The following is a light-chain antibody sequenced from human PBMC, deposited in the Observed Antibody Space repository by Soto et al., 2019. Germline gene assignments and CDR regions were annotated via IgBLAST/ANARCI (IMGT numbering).Light chain of an antibody. V-gene: IGKV1-27*01. CDR1: QGISNL. CDR3: QKYSSAPFT. CDR2: AAS. Sequence: DIQMTQSPSSLSASVGGRITISCRASQGISNLLAWYQQKPGKAPKLLIYAASTLQSGVPSRISGSGSGTDFTLTISSPQPEDVATYYCQKYSSAPFTFGPGTKVDIK. J-gene: IGKJ3*01.